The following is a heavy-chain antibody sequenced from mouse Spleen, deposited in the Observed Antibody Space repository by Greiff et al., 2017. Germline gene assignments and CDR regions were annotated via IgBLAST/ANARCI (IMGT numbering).Heavy chain of an antibody. Sequence: VQLQQPGAELVKPGASVKMSCKASGYTFTSYWITWVKQRPGQGLEWIGDIYPGSGSTNYNEKFKSKATLTVDTSSSTAYMQLSSLTSEDSAVYYCARGDGNLVYFDYWGQGTTLTVSS. CDR2: IYPGSGST. D-gene: IGHD2-1*01. CDR1: GYTFTSYW. V-gene: IGHV1-55*01. J-gene: IGHJ2*01. CDR3: ARGDGNLVYFDY.